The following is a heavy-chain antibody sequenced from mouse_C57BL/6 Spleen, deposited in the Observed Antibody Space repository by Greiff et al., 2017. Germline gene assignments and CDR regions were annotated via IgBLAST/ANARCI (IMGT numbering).Heavy chain of an antibody. D-gene: IGHD3-2*02. CDR2: IYPGDGDT. CDR3: ARDSSGWGYYFDY. J-gene: IGHJ2*01. Sequence: QVQLQQSGPELVKPGASVKISCKASGYAFSSSWMNWVKQRPGTGLEWIGRIYPGDGDTNYNGKFKGKATLTAAKSSSTAYMQLSSLTSGDSAVYFCARDSSGWGYYFDYWGQGTTLTVSS. CDR1: GYAFSSSW. V-gene: IGHV1-82*01.